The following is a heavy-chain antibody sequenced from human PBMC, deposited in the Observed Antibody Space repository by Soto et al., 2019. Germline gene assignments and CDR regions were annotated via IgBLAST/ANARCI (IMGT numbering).Heavy chain of an antibody. Sequence: SVKVSCKASGGTFSSYTISWVRQAPGQGLEWMGRIIPILGIANYAQKFQGRVTFTADKSTSTAYMELSSLRSEDTAVYYCARDPSGYDLPAYWGQGTLVTVSS. D-gene: IGHD5-12*01. CDR3: ARDPSGYDLPAY. CDR2: IIPILGIA. CDR1: GGTFSSYT. J-gene: IGHJ4*02. V-gene: IGHV1-69*04.